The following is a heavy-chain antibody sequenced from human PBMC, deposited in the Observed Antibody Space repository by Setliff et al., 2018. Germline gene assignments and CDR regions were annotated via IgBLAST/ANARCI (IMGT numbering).Heavy chain of an antibody. CDR2: IYTNGGT. D-gene: IGHD1-1*01. CDR3: ARSDDNFQYPDY. CDR1: GASISSGNDF. Sequence: PSETLSLTCSVSGASISSGNDFWNWIRQPAGKGLEWIGNIYTNGGTDYSPSLRSRVTISLGTPKNQFSLQRTSVTAADTAIYYCARSDDNFQYPDYWGQGTLVTVSS. J-gene: IGHJ4*01. V-gene: IGHV4-61*09.